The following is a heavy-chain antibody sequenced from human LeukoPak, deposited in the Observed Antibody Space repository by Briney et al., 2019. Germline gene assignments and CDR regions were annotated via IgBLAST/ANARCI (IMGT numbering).Heavy chain of an antibody. CDR3: ARLVGQQLVGYYLY. CDR1: GYTFTGYY. V-gene: IGHV1-2*04. CDR2: INPNSGGT. D-gene: IGHD6-13*01. J-gene: IGHJ4*02. Sequence: GASVKVSCKASGYTFTGYYMHWVRQAPGQGLEWMGWINPNSGGTNYAQKFQGWVTMTRDTSISTAYMELSRLRSDDTAVYYCARLVGQQLVGYYLYWGQGTLVTVSS.